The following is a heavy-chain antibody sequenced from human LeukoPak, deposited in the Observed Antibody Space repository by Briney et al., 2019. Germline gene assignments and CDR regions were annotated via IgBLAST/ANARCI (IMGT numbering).Heavy chain of an antibody. J-gene: IGHJ4*02. CDR2: INHSGYT. CDR3: TRMTAGHEY. Sequence: SETLSLTCAVSGVSFNDYYWSWVRQTPGKGLEWIGEINHSGYTNDSPSLKSRVTLSIDTSRRQFSLNLRSVTVADTGIYYCTRMTAGHEYWGQGTLVTVSS. V-gene: IGHV4-34*01. CDR1: GVSFNDYY. D-gene: IGHD2-21*02.